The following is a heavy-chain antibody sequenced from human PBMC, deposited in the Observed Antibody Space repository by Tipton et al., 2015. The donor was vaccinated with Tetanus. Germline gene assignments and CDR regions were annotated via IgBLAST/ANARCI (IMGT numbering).Heavy chain of an antibody. CDR3: AREGIAGSADY. V-gene: IGHV3-64*02. CDR1: GFTFSTYT. Sequence: AVSGFTFSTYTMHWVRRAPGKGLESVSAVSSDGGRTWYADSVKGRFTISRDNSKNTLYLQMGSLRGEDMAVYYCAREGIAGSADYWGQGTLVTVSS. CDR2: VSSDGGRT. D-gene: IGHD3-10*01. J-gene: IGHJ4*02.